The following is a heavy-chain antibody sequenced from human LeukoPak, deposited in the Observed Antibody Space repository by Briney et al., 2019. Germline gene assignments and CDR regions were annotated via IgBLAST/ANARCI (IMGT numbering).Heavy chain of an antibody. CDR2: LYTSGST. Sequence: PSETLSLTCNVSGDPISSYYWSWIRQPAGKGLEWIGRLYTSGSTNHNPSLKSRITMSVDTSKNQFSLKLSSVTAADTAVYYCARDRSGSSGYYSSFDYWGQGILVTVSS. CDR3: ARDRSGSSGYYSSFDY. CDR1: GDPISSYY. V-gene: IGHV4-4*07. J-gene: IGHJ4*02. D-gene: IGHD3-22*01.